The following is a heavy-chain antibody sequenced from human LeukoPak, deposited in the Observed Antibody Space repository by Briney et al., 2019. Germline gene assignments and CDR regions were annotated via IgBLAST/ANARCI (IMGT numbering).Heavy chain of an antibody. CDR1: GFTFSIYA. J-gene: IGHJ4*02. V-gene: IGHV3-23*01. Sequence: QAGGSLRLSCAASGFTFSIYAMTWFRQAPGKGLEFISSLMGSGDNAYYADSVRGRFTISRDNSKNTVFLQMNSLGVEDTAVYYCARTLWGGTDYWGQGTLVTVSS. CDR3: ARTLWGGTDY. CDR2: LMGSGDNA. D-gene: IGHD1-26*01.